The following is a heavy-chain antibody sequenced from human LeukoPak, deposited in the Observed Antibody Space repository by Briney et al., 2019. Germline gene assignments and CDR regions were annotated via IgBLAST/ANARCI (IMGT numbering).Heavy chain of an antibody. Sequence: GGSLRLSCTASGFTFSSYSMNWVRQAPGKGLEWISYISRSSGAIYYADSVKGRFTISRDISKNTLYLQMNSLRAEDTAVYFCAKDLFWAVDYWGQGTLVTVSS. J-gene: IGHJ4*02. V-gene: IGHV3-48*01. D-gene: IGHD3-10*02. CDR2: ISRSSGAI. CDR1: GFTFSSYS. CDR3: AKDLFWAVDY.